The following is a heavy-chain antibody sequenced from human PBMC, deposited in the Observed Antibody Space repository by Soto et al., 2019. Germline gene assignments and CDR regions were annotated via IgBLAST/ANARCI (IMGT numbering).Heavy chain of an antibody. CDR2: IYPGDSDT. CDR3: ARHGLGRSTIFGVVTSYYYYGMDV. D-gene: IGHD3-3*01. CDR1: GYSFTSYW. V-gene: IGHV5-51*01. Sequence: ESLKISCKGSGYSFTSYWIGWVRQMPGKGLEWMGIIYPGDSDTRYSPSFQGQVTISADKSISTAYLQWSSLKASDTAMYYCARHGLGRSTIFGVVTSYYYYGMDVWGQGTTVTVSS. J-gene: IGHJ6*02.